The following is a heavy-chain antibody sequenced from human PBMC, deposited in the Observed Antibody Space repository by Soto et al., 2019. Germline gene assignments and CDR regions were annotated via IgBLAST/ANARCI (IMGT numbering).Heavy chain of an antibody. V-gene: IGHV3-7*01. J-gene: IGHJ4*02. CDR3: ARDHEEQWLVDIDY. Sequence: EVQLVESGGGLVQPGGSLRLSCAASGFTFSSYWMSWVRQAPGKGLEWVANIKQDGGEKHYVDSVKGRFTISRDNAKNSLYLQMNSLRAEDTAVYYCARDHEEQWLVDIDYWGQGTLVTVSS. CDR2: IKQDGGEK. D-gene: IGHD6-19*01. CDR1: GFTFSSYW.